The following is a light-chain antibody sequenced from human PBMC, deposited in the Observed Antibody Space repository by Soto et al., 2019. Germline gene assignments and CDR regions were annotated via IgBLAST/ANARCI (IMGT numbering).Light chain of an antibody. V-gene: IGLV2-14*01. J-gene: IGLJ3*02. CDR1: SSDIGGYKY. CDR3: SSYISTNTLG. Sequence: QSVLTQPASVSGSPGQSITISCTGTSSDIGGYKYVSWYQQHPDKAPKLLIFEVYDRPSGISNRFSGSKSGNTASLTISGLQAEDEADYYCSSYISTNTLGFGGGTKLTVL. CDR2: EVY.